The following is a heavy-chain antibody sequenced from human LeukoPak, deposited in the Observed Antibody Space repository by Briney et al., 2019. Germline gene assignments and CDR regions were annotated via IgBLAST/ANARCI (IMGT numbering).Heavy chain of an antibody. CDR2: IYYGGDT. CDR1: GGSINSPY. CDR3: ARQLAGLAPPGFIDS. V-gene: IGHV4-59*08. J-gene: IGHJ4*02. D-gene: IGHD3-3*02. Sequence: SETLSLTCTVSGGSINSPYWTWIRQPPGKGLEWIGYIYYGGDTDHSPSLRSRATISLDRSKNQFSLRLTSVTAADTAVYYCARQLAGLAPPGFIDSWGQGTLVTVSS.